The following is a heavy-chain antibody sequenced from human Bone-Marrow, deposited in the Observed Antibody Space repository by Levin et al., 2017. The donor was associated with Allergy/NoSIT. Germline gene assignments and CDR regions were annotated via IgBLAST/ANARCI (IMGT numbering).Heavy chain of an antibody. V-gene: IGHV3-48*03. D-gene: IGHD5-18*01. CDR3: ARDRPIGYSYAYYY. Sequence: GGSLRLSCAASGFTFSSYEMNWVRQAPGKGLEWVSYISSSGSTIYYADSVKGRFTISRDNAKNSLYLQMNSLRAEDTAVYYCARDRPIGYSYAYYYWGQGTLVTVSS. CDR2: ISSSGSTI. J-gene: IGHJ4*02. CDR1: GFTFSSYE.